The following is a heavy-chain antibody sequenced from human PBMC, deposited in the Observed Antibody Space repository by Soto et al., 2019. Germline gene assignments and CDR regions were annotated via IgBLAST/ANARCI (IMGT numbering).Heavy chain of an antibody. J-gene: IGHJ5*02. CDR3: AREGGRGWRCSGGSCSRNNWFDP. CDR2: IIPIFGTA. V-gene: IGHV1-69*13. Sequence: ASVKVSCKASGGTFSSYAISWVRQAPGQGLEWMGGIIPIFGTANYAQKFQGRVTITADESTSTAYMELSSLRSEDTAVYYCAREGGRGWRCSGGSCSRNNWFDPWGQGTLVTVSS. CDR1: GGTFSSYA. D-gene: IGHD2-15*01.